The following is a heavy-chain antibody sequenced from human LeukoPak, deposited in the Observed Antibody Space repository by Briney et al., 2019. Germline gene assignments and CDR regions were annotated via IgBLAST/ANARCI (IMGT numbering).Heavy chain of an antibody. CDR1: GYTFTGYY. J-gene: IGHJ5*02. CDR2: IKPNSGDT. Sequence: ASVKVSCKASGYTFTGYYTHWVRQAPGQGLEWMGLIKPNSGDTKYAQKFQGRVTMTRDTSITTAYMELSSLRSDDTALYYCVRDRPHNWFDPWGQGTLVTVSS. V-gene: IGHV1-2*02. CDR3: VRDRPHNWFDP.